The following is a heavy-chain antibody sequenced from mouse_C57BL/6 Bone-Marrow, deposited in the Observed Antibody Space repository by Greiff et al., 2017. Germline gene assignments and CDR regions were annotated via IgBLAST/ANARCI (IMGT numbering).Heavy chain of an antibody. J-gene: IGHJ2*01. Sequence: QVQLKQPGAELVKPGASVKLSCKASGYTFTSYWMHWVKQRPGRGLEWIGRIDPNSGGTKYNEKFKSKATLTVDKPSSTAYMQLSSLTSEDSAVYYCARKVYYGSSYRTLYFDYWGQGTTLTVSS. CDR1: GYTFTSYW. CDR2: IDPNSGGT. D-gene: IGHD1-1*01. CDR3: ARKVYYGSSYRTLYFDY. V-gene: IGHV1-72*01.